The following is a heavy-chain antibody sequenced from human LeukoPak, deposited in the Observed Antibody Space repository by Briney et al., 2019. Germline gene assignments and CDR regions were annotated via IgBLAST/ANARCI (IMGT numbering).Heavy chain of an antibody. D-gene: IGHD1-26*01. CDR1: GFTFSAYW. J-gene: IGHJ4*02. CDR3: ARGEGSPDY. CDR2: IKQDGSEK. V-gene: IGHV3-7*01. Sequence: GGSLRLSCAASGFTFSAYWMTWVRQTPGKGLEWVANIKQDGSEKYYVDSVKGRFTISRDNAKNSLYLQVNSLRADDTAVYYCARGEGSPDYWGQGTLVTVSS.